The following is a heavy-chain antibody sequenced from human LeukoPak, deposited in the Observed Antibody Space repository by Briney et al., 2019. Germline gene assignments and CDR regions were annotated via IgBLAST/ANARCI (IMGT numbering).Heavy chain of an antibody. V-gene: IGHV4-34*01. J-gene: IGHJ3*02. CDR3: ARGLEDIVVVVAAQGDAFDI. Sequence: PSEALSLTCAVYGGSFSGYYWSWIRQPPGKGLEWIGEINHSGSTNYNPSLKSRVTISVDTSKNQFSLKLSSVTAADTAVYYCARGLEDIVVVVAAQGDAFDIWGQGTMVTVSS. CDR2: INHSGST. D-gene: IGHD2-15*01. CDR1: GGSFSGYY.